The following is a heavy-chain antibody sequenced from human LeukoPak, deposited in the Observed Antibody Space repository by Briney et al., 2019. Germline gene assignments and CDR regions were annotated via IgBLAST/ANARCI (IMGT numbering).Heavy chain of an antibody. CDR3: ARARGGYDLDY. D-gene: IGHD5-12*01. CDR2: IKQDGGEK. V-gene: IGHV3-7*01. J-gene: IGHJ4*02. Sequence: GGSLRLSCAASGFTFSSYWMSWVRQAPGKGLEWVANIKQDGGEKYYVESVKGRFTISRDNVKNSLYLQMDSLRVEDAAVYYCARARGGYDLDYWGQGTLVTVSS. CDR1: GFTFSSYW.